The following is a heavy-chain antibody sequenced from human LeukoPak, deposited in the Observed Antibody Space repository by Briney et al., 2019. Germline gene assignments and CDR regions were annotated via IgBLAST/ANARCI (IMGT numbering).Heavy chain of an antibody. Sequence: SETLSLTCAVYGGSFSGYYWSWIRQPPGKGLEWIGEINHSGSTNCNPSLKSRVTISVDTSKNQFSLKLSSVTAADTAVYYCAGPGGPRHYYYYYYGMDVWGQGTTVTVSS. J-gene: IGHJ6*02. CDR3: AGPGGPRHYYYYYYGMDV. V-gene: IGHV4-34*01. CDR2: INHSGST. D-gene: IGHD3-16*01. CDR1: GGSFSGYY.